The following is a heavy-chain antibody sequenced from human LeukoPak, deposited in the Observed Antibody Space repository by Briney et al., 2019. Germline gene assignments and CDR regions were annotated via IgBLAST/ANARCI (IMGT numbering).Heavy chain of an antibody. CDR2: ISYDVSNK. V-gene: IGHV3-30*18. CDR3: AKEYLIWFGDFDAFDI. J-gene: IGHJ3*02. Sequence: GRSLRLSCAASGFTFSTYGMHWVRQAPGKGLEWVTVISYDVSNKYYSDSVKGRFTISRDKSKNTLYLQMNSLRAEDTAVCYCAKEYLIWFGDFDAFDIWGQGTMVTVSS. D-gene: IGHD3-10*01. CDR1: GFTFSTYG.